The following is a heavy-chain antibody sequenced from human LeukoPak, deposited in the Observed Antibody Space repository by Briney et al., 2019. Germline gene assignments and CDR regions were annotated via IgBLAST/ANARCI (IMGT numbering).Heavy chain of an antibody. V-gene: IGHV4-4*07. D-gene: IGHD6-13*01. CDR1: GGSISSYY. J-gene: IGHJ4*01. CDR2: IYTSGST. Sequence: SETLSLTCTVSGGSISSYYWSWIRQPAGKGLEWIGRIYTSGSTNYNPSLKSRVTMSVDTSKNQFSLKLSSVTAADTAVYYCARDANTGYSSSWSFDYWGQGTLVTVS. CDR3: ARDANTGYSSSWSFDY.